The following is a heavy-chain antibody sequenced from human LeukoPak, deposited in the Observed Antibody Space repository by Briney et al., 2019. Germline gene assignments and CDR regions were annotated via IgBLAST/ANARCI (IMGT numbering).Heavy chain of an antibody. CDR3: ARRGFYDTSGYLFDH. CDR1: GFTFSDYY. D-gene: IGHD3-22*01. J-gene: IGHJ4*02. V-gene: IGHV3-11*06. CDR2: ISSSSSYT. Sequence: GGSLRLSCAASGFTFSDYYMSWIRQAPGKGLEWVSYISSSSSYTNYADSVKGRFTISRDNAKNSLYLQMNSLRAEDTALYYCARRGFYDTSGYLFDHWGQGTLVTVSS.